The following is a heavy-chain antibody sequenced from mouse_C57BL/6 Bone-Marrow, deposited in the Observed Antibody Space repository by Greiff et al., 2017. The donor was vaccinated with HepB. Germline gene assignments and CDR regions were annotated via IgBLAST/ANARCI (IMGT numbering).Heavy chain of an antibody. CDR3: ARWGSWGNYFDY. Sequence: LVRPGSSVKLSCKASGYTFTSYWMHWVKQRPIQGLEWIGNIDPSDSETHYNQKFKDKATLTVDKSSSTAYMQLSSLTSEDSAVYYCARWGSWGNYFDYWGQGTTLTVSS. V-gene: IGHV1-52*01. CDR1: GYTFTSYW. J-gene: IGHJ2*01. CDR2: IDPSDSET. D-gene: IGHD1-1*01.